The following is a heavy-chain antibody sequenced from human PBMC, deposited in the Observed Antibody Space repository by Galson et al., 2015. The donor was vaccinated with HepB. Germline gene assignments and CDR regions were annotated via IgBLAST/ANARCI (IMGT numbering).Heavy chain of an antibody. V-gene: IGHV3-33*01. CDR1: GSTFNSYG. CDR2: IYSDGSNK. CDR3: ARELGCSGGSCYGAFHI. Sequence: SLRLSCAASGSTFNSYGVHWVRQAPGKGLEWVAIIYSDGSNKYYADSVKGRFTISRDNSKNTLYLQMNSLRAEDTAVYYCARELGCSGGSCYGAFHIWGQGTMVTVSS. D-gene: IGHD2-15*01. J-gene: IGHJ3*02.